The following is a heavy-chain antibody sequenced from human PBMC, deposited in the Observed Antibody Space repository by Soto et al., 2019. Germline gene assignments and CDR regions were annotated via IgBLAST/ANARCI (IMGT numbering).Heavy chain of an antibody. D-gene: IGHD3-22*01. J-gene: IGHJ4*02. Sequence: ASVKVSCKASGYTFTSYDINWVRQATGQGLEWMGWMNPNSGNTGYAQKFQGRVTMTRNTSISTAYMELSSLRSEDTAVYYCAKYYYDSSGYYYFDYWGQGTQVTVSS. CDR1: GYTFTSYD. CDR3: AKYYYDSSGYYYFDY. CDR2: MNPNSGNT. V-gene: IGHV1-8*01.